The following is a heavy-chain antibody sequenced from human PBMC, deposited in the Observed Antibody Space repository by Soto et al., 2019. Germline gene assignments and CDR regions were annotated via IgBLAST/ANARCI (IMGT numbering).Heavy chain of an antibody. J-gene: IGHJ4*02. Sequence: GGSLRLSCAVSGFTFSNYAMSWVRQAPGKGLERVSGISGSGAKIYYADSVKGRFTISRDNSQNTLYLQMNSLRAEDTVVYYCAKGSQGYCSGGICYPLDYWGQGTLVTVSS. D-gene: IGHD2-15*01. V-gene: IGHV3-23*01. CDR2: ISGSGAKI. CDR1: GFTFSNYA. CDR3: AKGSQGYCSGGICYPLDY.